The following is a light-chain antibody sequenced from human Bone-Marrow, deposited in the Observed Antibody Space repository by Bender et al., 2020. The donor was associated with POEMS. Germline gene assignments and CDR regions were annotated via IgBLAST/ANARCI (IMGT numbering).Light chain of an antibody. CDR3: VSFTTRNTYV. V-gene: IGLV2-14*01. CDR2: DVS. Sequence: QSALTQPASVSAAPGQSVTISCTGTSNDVGDYNYVSWYQQHPGKAPKLMISDVSNRPSGVSLRFSGSKSGNMASLTISGLQAEDEADYYCVSFTTRNTYVFGTGTKVTVL. CDR1: SNDVGDYNY. J-gene: IGLJ1*01.